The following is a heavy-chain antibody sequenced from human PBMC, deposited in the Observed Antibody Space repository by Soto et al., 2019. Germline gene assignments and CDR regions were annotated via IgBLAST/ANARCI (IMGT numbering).Heavy chain of an antibody. CDR3: TRALFKGLDY. Sequence: PSETLSLTCAVSGASISTSYWWSWGRQSPGKGLEWIGEIHYSGTTNYNPSLKSRVIISQDKSKNQFSLTLNSVTAADTAMYHCTRALFKGLDYWGQGTLVT. CDR1: GASISTSYW. V-gene: IGHV4-4*02. J-gene: IGHJ4*02. CDR2: IHYSGTT.